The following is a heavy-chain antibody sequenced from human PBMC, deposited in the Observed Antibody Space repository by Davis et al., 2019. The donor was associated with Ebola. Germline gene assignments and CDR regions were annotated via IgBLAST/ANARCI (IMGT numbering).Heavy chain of an antibody. CDR2: IYYSGST. Sequence: PSDTLSLTCTASGGAISRYYWSWIRQPPGKGLEWIGYIYYSGSTNYNPSLKSRVTKSIDTSNSQFFMRLTSVTAADTAVYYCASVDYADHEFDNWGQGTLVTVSS. V-gene: IGHV4-59*07. D-gene: IGHD4/OR15-4a*01. J-gene: IGHJ4*02. CDR1: GGAISRYY. CDR3: ASVDYADHEFDN.